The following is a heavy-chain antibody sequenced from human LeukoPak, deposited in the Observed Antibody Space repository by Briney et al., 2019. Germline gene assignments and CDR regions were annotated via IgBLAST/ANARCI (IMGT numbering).Heavy chain of an antibody. CDR1: GFTFSDYY. CDR2: ISSNGTTI. D-gene: IGHD3-22*01. Sequence: TGGSLRLSCAASGFTFSDYYMNWIRQAPGKGLERVSSISSNGTTIYYADSVKGRFTISRDNAKNSLYLQMNSLRAEDTAVYYCARDPAIYDTSGYTLNYFDYWGQGTLVTVSS. CDR3: ARDPAIYDTSGYTLNYFDY. J-gene: IGHJ4*02. V-gene: IGHV3-11*01.